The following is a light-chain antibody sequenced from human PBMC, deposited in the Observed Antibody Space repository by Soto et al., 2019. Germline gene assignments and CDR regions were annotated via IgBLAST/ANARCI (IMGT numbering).Light chain of an antibody. Sequence: EIVLTQSPGTLSLSPGERATLSCRASQSVSSSYLAWYQQKPGQAPRLLIYGASSRATGIPDRFSGSGSGTDFTLTIRSVEPEDWALYYCQQYVSSTWTVGQGNKVEIK. CDR2: GAS. CDR3: QQYVSSTWT. V-gene: IGKV3-20*01. J-gene: IGKJ1*01. CDR1: QSVSSSY.